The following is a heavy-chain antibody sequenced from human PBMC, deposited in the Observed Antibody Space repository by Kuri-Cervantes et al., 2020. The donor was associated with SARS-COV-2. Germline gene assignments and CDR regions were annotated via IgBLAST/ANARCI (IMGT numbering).Heavy chain of an antibody. V-gene: IGHV3-30*04. D-gene: IGHD3-3*01. CDR2: ISHDGSTT. Sequence: GESLKISCAASGFTFSTYALHWVRQAPGKGLEWVAVISHDGSTTFYADSVKGRFTISRDNSKNTLYLQMNSLRAEDTAVYYCARDQDDFWSGYRLTFDYWGQGTLVTVSS. CDR3: ARDQDDFWSGYRLTFDY. CDR1: GFTFSTYA. J-gene: IGHJ4*02.